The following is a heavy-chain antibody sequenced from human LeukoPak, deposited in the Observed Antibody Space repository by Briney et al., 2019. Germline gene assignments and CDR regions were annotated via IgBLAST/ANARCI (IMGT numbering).Heavy chain of an antibody. J-gene: IGHJ4*02. D-gene: IGHD6-13*01. CDR1: GGSFSGYY. CDR2: IYYSGST. Sequence: PSETLSLTCAVYGGSFSGYYWSWIRQPPGKGLEWIGSIYYSGSTYYNPSLKSRVTISVDTSKNQFSLKLSSVTAADTAVYYCAGIAAAELGYWGQGTLVTVSS. V-gene: IGHV4-34*01. CDR3: AGIAAAELGY.